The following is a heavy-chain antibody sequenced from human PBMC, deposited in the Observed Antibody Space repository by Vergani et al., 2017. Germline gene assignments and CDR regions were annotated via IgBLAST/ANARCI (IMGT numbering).Heavy chain of an antibody. J-gene: IGHJ4*02. Sequence: EVQLLESGGGLVQPGGSLRLSCAASGFTFSSYAMSWVRQAPGKGLEWVGFIRSKAYGGTTEYAASVKGRFTISRDDSKSIAYLQMNSLKTEDTAVYYCTREGRIAAAGYYFDYWGQGTLVTVSS. CDR1: GFTFSSYA. D-gene: IGHD6-13*01. CDR2: IRSKAYGGTT. V-gene: IGHV3-49*04. CDR3: TREGRIAAAGYYFDY.